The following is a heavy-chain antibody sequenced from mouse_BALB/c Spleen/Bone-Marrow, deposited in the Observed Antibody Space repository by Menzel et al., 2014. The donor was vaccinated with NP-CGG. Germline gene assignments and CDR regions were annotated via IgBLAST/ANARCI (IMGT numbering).Heavy chain of an antibody. CDR1: GFNIKDTY. CDR2: IDPASGDT. J-gene: IGHJ1*01. D-gene: IGHD2-2*01. V-gene: IGHV14-3*02. CDR3: ARVNPWDFDV. Sequence: VQLKQSGAELVKPGASVKLSCTASGFNIKDTYIHWVMQRPEQGLAWIGRIDPASGDTKFDPKFQGKATITADTSSNTAYLQVTSLTSEDTAVYYCARVNPWDFDVWGAGTTVTVSS.